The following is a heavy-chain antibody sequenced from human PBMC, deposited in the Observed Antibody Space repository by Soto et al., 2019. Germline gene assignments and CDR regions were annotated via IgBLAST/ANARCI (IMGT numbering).Heavy chain of an antibody. J-gene: IGHJ4*02. D-gene: IGHD6-19*01. Sequence: ESVKISCKGSGYSFTSYWIGWVRQMPGKGLEWMGIIYPGDSDTRYSPSFQGQVTISADKSISTAYLQWSSLKASDTAMYYCARQAISSGWYPYYFDYWGQGTLVTVSS. V-gene: IGHV5-51*01. CDR3: ARQAISSGWYPYYFDY. CDR1: GYSFTSYW. CDR2: IYPGDSDT.